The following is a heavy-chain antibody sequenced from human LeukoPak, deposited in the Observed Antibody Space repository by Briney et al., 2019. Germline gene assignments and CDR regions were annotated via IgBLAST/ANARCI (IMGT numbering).Heavy chain of an antibody. CDR3: ARRITGYYDY. CDR1: GGSISSSSYY. J-gene: IGHJ4*02. D-gene: IGHD3-9*01. CDR2: IYYSGTT. V-gene: IGHV4-39*01. Sequence: SETLSLTCTVSGGSISSSSYYWGWIRQPPGKGLEWIGSIYYSGTTYYNPSLKSRVTISVDTSKNQFSLKLSSVTAADTAVYYCARRITGYYDYWGQGTLVTVSS.